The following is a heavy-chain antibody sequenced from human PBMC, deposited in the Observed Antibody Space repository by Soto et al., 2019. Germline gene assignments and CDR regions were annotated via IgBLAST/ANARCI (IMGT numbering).Heavy chain of an antibody. CDR2: IWYDGSNK. D-gene: IGHD6-6*01. CDR3: ERDMSVSSIAALYYYYGMDV. CDR1: GCTFSSYG. V-gene: IGHV3-33*01. Sequence: PCGSLRRSCAPAGCTFSSYGMHWVRQAPGKGLELVAVIWYDGSNKYFADSVKGRFTISIDNSKNPLYLQVNSLRAEDTAVYYCERDMSVSSIAALYYYYGMDVWGQGTTVTVSS. J-gene: IGHJ6*01.